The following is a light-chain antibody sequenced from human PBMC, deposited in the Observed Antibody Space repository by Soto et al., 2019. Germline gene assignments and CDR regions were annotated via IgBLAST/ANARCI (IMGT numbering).Light chain of an antibody. CDR3: SSYTTSNTLV. CDR2: EVS. J-gene: IGLJ1*01. Sequence: QSVLTQPASVSGSPGQLITISCSGTSSDVGGYKYVSWYQQHPGKAPKLMIYEVSYRPSGVSNRFSGSKSGNTASLTISGLQAEDEADYYCSSYTTSNTLVFGTGTKLTVL. CDR1: SSDVGGYKY. V-gene: IGLV2-14*01.